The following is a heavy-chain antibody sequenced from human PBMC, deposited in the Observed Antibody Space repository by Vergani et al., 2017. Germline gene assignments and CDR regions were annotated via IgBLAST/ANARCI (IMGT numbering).Heavy chain of an antibody. CDR2: IIPILGIA. D-gene: IGHD4-17*01. Sequence: QVQLVQSGAEMKKPGASVNVSCKTSGYSFNSYGINWVRQAPGQGLEWMGRIIPILGIANYAQKFQGRVTITADKSTSTAYMELCSLRSEDTAVYYCARDRAVTMGEYYFDYWGQGTLVTVSS. CDR3: ARDRAVTMGEYYFDY. V-gene: IGHV1-69*04. CDR1: GYSFNSYG. J-gene: IGHJ4*02.